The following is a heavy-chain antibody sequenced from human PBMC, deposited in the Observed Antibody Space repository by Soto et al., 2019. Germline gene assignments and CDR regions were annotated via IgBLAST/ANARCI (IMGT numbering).Heavy chain of an antibody. CDR1: GGSVSSGSYY. V-gene: IGHV4-61*01. CDR3: ARGIEGWYQGRYYYGMDV. D-gene: IGHD6-19*01. Sequence: QVQLQESGPGLVKPSETLSLTCTVSGGSVSSGSYYWSWIRQPPGKGLEWIGYIYYSGSTNYNPSLGSRVTIPVDTSKNQFALKLSSVTAADTAVYYCARGIEGWYQGRYYYGMDVWGQGTTVTVSS. J-gene: IGHJ6*02. CDR2: IYYSGST.